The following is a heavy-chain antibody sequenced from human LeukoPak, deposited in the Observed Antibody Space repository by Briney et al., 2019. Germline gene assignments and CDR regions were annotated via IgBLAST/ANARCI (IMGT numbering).Heavy chain of an antibody. J-gene: IGHJ5*02. Sequence: PSGTLSLTCTVSGGSISSSSYYWGWIRQPPGKGLEWIGSIYYSGSTYYNPSLKSRVTISVDTSKNQFSLKLSSVTAADTAVYYCASRPSQYYDFWSGYHNWFDPWGQGTLVTVSS. D-gene: IGHD3-3*01. CDR2: IYYSGST. V-gene: IGHV4-39*01. CDR1: GGSISSSSYY. CDR3: ASRPSQYYDFWSGYHNWFDP.